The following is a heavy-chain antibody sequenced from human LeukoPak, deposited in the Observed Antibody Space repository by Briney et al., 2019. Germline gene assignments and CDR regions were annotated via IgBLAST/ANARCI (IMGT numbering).Heavy chain of an antibody. CDR3: ARERGMYSSGFLSTDFDY. D-gene: IGHD6-19*01. CDR2: ISSSGSTI. J-gene: IGHJ4*02. Sequence: PGGSLRLSCAASGFTFSSYEMNWVRQAPGKGLEWVSYISSSGSTIYYADSVKGRFTISRDNAKNSLYLQMNSLRAEDTAVYYCARERGMYSSGFLSTDFDYWGQGTLVTVSS. V-gene: IGHV3-48*03. CDR1: GFTFSSYE.